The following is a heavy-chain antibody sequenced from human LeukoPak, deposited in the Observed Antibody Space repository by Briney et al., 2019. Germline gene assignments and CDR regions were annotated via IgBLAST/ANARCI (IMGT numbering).Heavy chain of an antibody. D-gene: IGHD3-3*01. CDR2: INPNNGDT. V-gene: IGHV1-2*02. Sequence: ASVKVSCKASGYTFTGYYIHCVRQAPGKGLEWMGWINPNNGDTDYAQRFQGRVTMTRDTSINTVYMELTRLRSDDTAVYYCARSGNFGVVTYDYWGQGTLVTVS. CDR1: GYTFTGYY. J-gene: IGHJ4*02. CDR3: ARSGNFGVVTYDY.